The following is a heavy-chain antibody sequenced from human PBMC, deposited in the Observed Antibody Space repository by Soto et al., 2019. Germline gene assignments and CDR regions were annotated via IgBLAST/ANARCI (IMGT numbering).Heavy chain of an antibody. Sequence: VQLVESGGGVVQPGRSLRLSCAASGFTFSSYAMHWVRQAPGKGLEWVAVISYDGSNKYYADSVKGRFTISRDNSKNTLYLQMNSLRAEDTAVYYCARDPQGYDFWSGYGMDVWGQGTTVTVSS. CDR3: ARDPQGYDFWSGYGMDV. D-gene: IGHD3-3*01. V-gene: IGHV3-30-3*01. J-gene: IGHJ6*02. CDR1: GFTFSSYA. CDR2: ISYDGSNK.